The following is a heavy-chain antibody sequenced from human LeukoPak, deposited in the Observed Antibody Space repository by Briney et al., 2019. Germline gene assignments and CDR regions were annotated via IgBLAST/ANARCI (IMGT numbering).Heavy chain of an antibody. CDR2: IYYSGST. V-gene: IGHV4-59*01. D-gene: IGHD6-19*01. CDR3: ARDSAGYSSGWYDY. Sequence: SETLSLTCTVSGGSISSCYWSWIRQPPGKGLEWIGYIYYSGSTNYNPSLKSRVTISVDTSKNQFSLKLSSVTAADTAVYYCARDSAGYSSGWYDYWGQGTLVTVSS. CDR1: GGSISSCY. J-gene: IGHJ4*02.